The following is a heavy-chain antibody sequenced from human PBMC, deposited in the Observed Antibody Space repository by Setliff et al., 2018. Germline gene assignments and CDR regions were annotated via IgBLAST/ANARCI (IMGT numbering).Heavy chain of an antibody. CDR2: IYHSGST. CDR3: ARGGKIDGVAGIFDY. Sequence: SETLSLTCAVSGGSISSGGYSWSWIRQPPGKGLEWIGYIYHSGSTYYNPSLKSRVTISVDRSKNQFSLKLSSVIAADTAVYYCARGGKIDGVAGIFDYWGQGTLVTVSS. J-gene: IGHJ4*02. V-gene: IGHV4-30-2*01. D-gene: IGHD2-15*01. CDR1: GGSISSGGYS.